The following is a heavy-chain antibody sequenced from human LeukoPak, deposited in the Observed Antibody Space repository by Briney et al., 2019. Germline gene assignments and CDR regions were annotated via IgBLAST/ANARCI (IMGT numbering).Heavy chain of an antibody. CDR2: IKQDGSEK. Sequence: GGSLRLSCAASGFTFSSYWMSWVRQAPGKGLEWVANIKQDGSEKYYVDSVKGRFTISRDNAKNSLYLQMNSLRAEDTAVYYCARVGYGDYGPFYYYYYYMDVWGKGTTVTVSS. CDR1: GFTFSSYW. D-gene: IGHD4-17*01. V-gene: IGHV3-7*01. CDR3: ARVGYGDYGPFYYYYYYMDV. J-gene: IGHJ6*03.